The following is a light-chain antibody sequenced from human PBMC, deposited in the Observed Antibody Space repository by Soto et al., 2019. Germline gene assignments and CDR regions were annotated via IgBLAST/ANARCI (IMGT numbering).Light chain of an antibody. V-gene: IGKV3-20*01. CDR1: HQLSNGC. CDR2: DTS. J-gene: IGKJ5*01. Sequence: EIVLTQSPCTLSFSPGERATLSCRATHQLSNGCIAWYQQKPGQAPKLLIYDTSARAPGVPDRYSASGSGTDFTLTISRLEPEDFAVFFCQQYGTSAIIFGQGTRLEIK. CDR3: QQYGTSAII.